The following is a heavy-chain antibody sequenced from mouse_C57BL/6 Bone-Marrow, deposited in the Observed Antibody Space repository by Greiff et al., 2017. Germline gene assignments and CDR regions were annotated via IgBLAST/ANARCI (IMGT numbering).Heavy chain of an antibody. D-gene: IGHD3-2*02. Sequence: QVQLQQPGAELVMPGASVKLSCKASGYTFTSYWMHWVKQRPGQGLEWIGEIDPSDSYTNYNQKFKGKSTLTVDKSSSTAYMQLSSLTSEDSAVYYSAREGMLSAWFAYWGQGTLVTVSA. CDR3: AREGMLSAWFAY. J-gene: IGHJ3*01. V-gene: IGHV1-69*01. CDR2: IDPSDSYT. CDR1: GYTFTSYW.